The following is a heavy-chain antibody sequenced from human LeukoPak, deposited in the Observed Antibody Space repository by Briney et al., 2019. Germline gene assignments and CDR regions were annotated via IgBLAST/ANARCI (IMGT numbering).Heavy chain of an antibody. Sequence: GGSLRLSCAASGFIFSSYGMSWVRQAPGKGLEWVSSISSSSSYRYYADSVKGRFTISRDNAKNSLYLQMNSLRAEDTAVYYCASWDPQLEDAFDIWGQGTMVTVSS. CDR2: ISSSSSYR. V-gene: IGHV3-21*01. CDR3: ASWDPQLEDAFDI. CDR1: GFIFSSYG. J-gene: IGHJ3*02. D-gene: IGHD3-3*01.